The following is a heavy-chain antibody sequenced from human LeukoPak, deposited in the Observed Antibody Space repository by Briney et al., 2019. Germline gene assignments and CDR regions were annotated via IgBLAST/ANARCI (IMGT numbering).Heavy chain of an antibody. CDR3: ARVVGYSGYEFDY. CDR1: GDSITNYY. CDR2: IKPDGSER. Sequence: PSETLSLTCTVSGDSITNYYWSWVRQAPGKGLEWVANIKPDGSERYYVDSVKGRFTISRDSAKNSLYLQMNSLRAEDTAVYYCARVVGYSGYEFDYWGQGTLVTVSS. J-gene: IGHJ4*02. V-gene: IGHV3-7*04. D-gene: IGHD5-12*01.